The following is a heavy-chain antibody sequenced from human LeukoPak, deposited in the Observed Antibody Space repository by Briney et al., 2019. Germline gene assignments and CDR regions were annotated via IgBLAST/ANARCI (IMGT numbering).Heavy chain of an antibody. V-gene: IGHV3-23*01. J-gene: IGHJ4*02. CDR2: ISGSGGST. CDR1: GFTFSSYA. Sequence: GGSLRLSCAASGFTFSSYAMSWVRQAPGKGLEWVSAISGSGGSTYYADSVKGRFTISRDNSKNTLYLQMNSLRAEDTAVYYCAKDRRDSSGYYYSRFDYWGQGTLVTVSS. CDR3: AKDRRDSSGYYYSRFDY. D-gene: IGHD3-22*01.